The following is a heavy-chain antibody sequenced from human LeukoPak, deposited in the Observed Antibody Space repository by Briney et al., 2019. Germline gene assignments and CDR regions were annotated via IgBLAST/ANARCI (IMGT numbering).Heavy chain of an antibody. V-gene: IGHV3-48*03. CDR1: GFTFSSYE. CDR3: ARTALSPAFGI. D-gene: IGHD3-16*02. Sequence: GGSLRLSCAASGFTFSSYEMNWVRQAPGKGLEWVSYISSSGSTIYYADSVKGRFTISRDNAKNSLYLQMNSLRAEDTAVYYCARTALSPAFGIWGQGTMVTVSS. CDR2: ISSSGSTI. J-gene: IGHJ3*02.